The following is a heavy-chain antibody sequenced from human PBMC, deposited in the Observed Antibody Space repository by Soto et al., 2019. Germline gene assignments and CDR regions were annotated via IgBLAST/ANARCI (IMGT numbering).Heavy chain of an antibody. CDR3: ANGLDFRFDP. CDR2: LSGSGVGT. CDR1: GFTFNSYS. Sequence: GGSLRLSCAASGFTFNSYSMTWVRQAPGKGLEWVSGLSGSGVGTYYADSVKGRFTISRDNSKNTLYLQMNSLRAEDTAVYYCANGLDFRFDPWGQGTLVTVSS. D-gene: IGHD1-1*01. V-gene: IGHV3-23*01. J-gene: IGHJ5*02.